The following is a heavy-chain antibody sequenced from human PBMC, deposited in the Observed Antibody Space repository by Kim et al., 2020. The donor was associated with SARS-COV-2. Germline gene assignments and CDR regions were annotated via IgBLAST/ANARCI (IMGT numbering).Heavy chain of an antibody. Sequence: GGSLRLSCAASGFTFSSYGMHWVRQAPGKGLEWVAVISYDGSNKYYADSVKGRFTISRDNSKNPLYLQMNSLRAEDTAVYYCAKGYCSGGSCYSFGLSHYYGMDCWGQVTTVTVSS. J-gene: IGHJ6*02. V-gene: IGHV3-30*18. CDR3: AKGYCSGGSCYSFGLSHYYGMDC. CDR1: GFTFSSYG. D-gene: IGHD2-15*01. CDR2: ISYDGSNK.